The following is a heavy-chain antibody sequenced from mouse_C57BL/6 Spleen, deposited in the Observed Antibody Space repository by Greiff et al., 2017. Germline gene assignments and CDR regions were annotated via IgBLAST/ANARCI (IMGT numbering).Heavy chain of an antibody. D-gene: IGHD2-4*01. J-gene: IGHJ1*03. CDR3: ARSEYDYDVGYFDV. CDR1: GYAFSSSW. CDR2: IYPGDGDN. V-gene: IGHV1-82*01. Sequence: QVQLKESGPELVKPGASVKISCKASGYAFSSSWMNWVKQRPGKGLEWIGRIYPGDGDNNYNGKFKGKATMTADKSSSTAYMQLSSLTSEDSAVYFCARSEYDYDVGYFDVWGTGTTVTVSA.